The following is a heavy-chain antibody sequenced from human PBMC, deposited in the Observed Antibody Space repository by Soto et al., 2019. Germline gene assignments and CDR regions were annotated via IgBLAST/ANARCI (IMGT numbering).Heavy chain of an antibody. J-gene: IGHJ3*01. D-gene: IGHD6-19*01. CDR2: IGSSGVPI. V-gene: IGHV3-48*02. Sequence: GGSLRLSCAASNFTFNTYSMNWVRQAPGKGLQWVSYIGSSGVPIYYADSVKGRFTISRDNAKNSLFLHMNSLRDDDTAVYYCVRTRTSSVALAGYAFEVWGQGTMVTVSS. CDR1: NFTFNTYS. CDR3: VRTRTSSVALAGYAFEV.